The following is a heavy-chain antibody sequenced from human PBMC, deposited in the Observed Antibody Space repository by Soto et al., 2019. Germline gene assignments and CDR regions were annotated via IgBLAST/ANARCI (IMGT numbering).Heavy chain of an antibody. V-gene: IGHV3-74*01. CDR3: ARASSSGYH. CDR2: VSADGART. D-gene: IGHD6-19*01. J-gene: IGHJ1*01. CDR1: GFTFSGYG. Sequence: ELQLVESGGGLVQPGGSLRLSCAASGFTFSGYGMHWVRQAPGKGLVWVSRVSADGARTNYADSVKGRFTTSRDNAKNTVDLQMNSLRADDTAVYFCARASSSGYHWGRGTLVTVSS.